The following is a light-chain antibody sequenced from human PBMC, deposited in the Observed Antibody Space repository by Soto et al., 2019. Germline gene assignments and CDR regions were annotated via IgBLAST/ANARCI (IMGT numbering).Light chain of an antibody. V-gene: IGKV1-39*01. CDR2: AAS. J-gene: IGKJ4*01. CDR1: QTVTNR. CDR3: QQSSNTPRT. Sequence: DIQMTQSPSSLSASVGDRVIITCRASQTVTNRLNWYQQKPGKAPKLLIYAASSLQTGVPSRFSGSGSGTEFTLTISSLQPEDFATYYCQQSSNTPRTFGGGTKVEIK.